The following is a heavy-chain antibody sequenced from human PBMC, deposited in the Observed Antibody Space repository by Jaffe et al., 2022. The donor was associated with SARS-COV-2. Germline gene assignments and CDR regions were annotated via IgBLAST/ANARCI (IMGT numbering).Heavy chain of an antibody. CDR3: AKCGGIVVVPAAPYYYYGMDV. CDR2: ISGSGGST. D-gene: IGHD2-2*01. V-gene: IGHV3-23*01. Sequence: EVQLLESGGGLVQPGGSLRLSCAASGFTFSSYAMSWVRQAPGKGLEWVSAISGSGGSTYYADSVKGRFTISRDNSKNTLYLQMNSLRAEDTAVYYCAKCGGIVVVPAAPYYYYGMDVWGQGTTVTVSS. CDR1: GFTFSSYA. J-gene: IGHJ6*02.